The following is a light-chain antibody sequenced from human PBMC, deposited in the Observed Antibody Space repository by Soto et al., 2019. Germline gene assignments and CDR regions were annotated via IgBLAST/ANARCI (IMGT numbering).Light chain of an antibody. CDR2: ENN. V-gene: IGLV1-51*02. CDR1: SSNIGNNY. Sequence: QSVLTQPPSVSAAPGQKVTISYSGSSSNIGNNYVSWYQQLPGTAPKLLIYENNKRPSGIPDRVSGSKSGTSATLGITGLQTGDEADYYCGPWDSLSALYVFGTGTKVTVL. J-gene: IGLJ1*01. CDR3: GPWDSLSALYV.